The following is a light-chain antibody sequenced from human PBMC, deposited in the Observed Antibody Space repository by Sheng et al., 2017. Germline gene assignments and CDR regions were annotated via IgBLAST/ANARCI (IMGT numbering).Light chain of an antibody. Sequence: EIVLTQSPATLSLSPGERATLSCRASQSVSTYLAWYQQKPGQAPRLLIYDTSNRAAGIPARFSGSGSGTDFTLTISSLEPEDFAVYYCQQRSNWPPEITFGPRDQSGYQT. CDR2: DTS. CDR1: QSVSTY. J-gene: IGKJ3*01. CDR3: QQRSNWPPEIT. V-gene: IGKV3-11*01.